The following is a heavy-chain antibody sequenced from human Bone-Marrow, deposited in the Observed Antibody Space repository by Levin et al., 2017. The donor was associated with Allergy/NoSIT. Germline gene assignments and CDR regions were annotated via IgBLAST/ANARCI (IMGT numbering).Heavy chain of an antibody. J-gene: IGHJ6*03. CDR3: ARDQRGPSIAAHSVNYYYYYYMDV. CDR2: IYYSGST. CDR1: GGSISSYY. Sequence: SETLSLTCTVSGGSISSYYWSWIRQPPGKGLEWIGYIYYSGSTNYNPSLKSRVTISVDTSKNQFSLKLSSVTAADTAVYYCARDQRGPSIAAHSVNYYYYYYMDVWGKGTTVTVSS. V-gene: IGHV4-59*01. D-gene: IGHD6-6*01.